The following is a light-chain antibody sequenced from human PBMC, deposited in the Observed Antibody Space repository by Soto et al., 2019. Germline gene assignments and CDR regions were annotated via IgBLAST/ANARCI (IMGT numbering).Light chain of an antibody. CDR3: QQYNNWPPWT. V-gene: IGKV3-15*01. CDR1: QSVSSN. Sequence: EIVMTQSPATLSVSPGERATLSCRASQSVSSNLAWYQQKPGQAPRLLIYGASTRATGSPAGFSGSGSGTEFTLTISSLQSEDFAVYYCQQYNNWPPWTFGQGTKVEIK. J-gene: IGKJ1*01. CDR2: GAS.